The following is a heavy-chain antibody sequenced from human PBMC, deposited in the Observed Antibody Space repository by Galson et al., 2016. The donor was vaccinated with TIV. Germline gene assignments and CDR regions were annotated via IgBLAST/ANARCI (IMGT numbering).Heavy chain of an antibody. Sequence: SVKVSCKASGGTFTSYAINWVRQAPGQGLEWMGWINPNTGGTNYAQKFQGWVSMTRDTSINTAYMEQSRLKSDDTAVYYCARDDGYTSGSDYWGQGTQVTVSS. CDR3: ARDDGYTSGSDY. D-gene: IGHD6-19*01. CDR2: INPNTGGT. CDR1: GGTFTSYA. V-gene: IGHV1-2*04. J-gene: IGHJ4*02.